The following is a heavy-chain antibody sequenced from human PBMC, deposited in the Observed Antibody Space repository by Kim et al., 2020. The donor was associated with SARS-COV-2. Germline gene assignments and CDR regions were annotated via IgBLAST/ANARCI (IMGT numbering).Heavy chain of an antibody. D-gene: IGHD6-13*01. CDR3: ARGFGSNWSLGP. CDR1: GFTVSSDY. J-gene: IGHJ5*02. CDR2: IYSDGTT. V-gene: IGHV3-66*01. Sequence: GGSLRLSCAASGFTVSSDYMSWVRQAPGKGLDWVSVIYSDGTTYYADSVNGRFTISRDNSKNTLYLQMNSLSAEDTAVYYCARGFGSNWSLGPWGQGTLVTVSS.